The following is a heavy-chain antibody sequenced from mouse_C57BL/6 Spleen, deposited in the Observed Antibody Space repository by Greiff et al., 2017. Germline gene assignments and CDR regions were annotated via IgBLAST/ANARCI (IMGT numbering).Heavy chain of an antibody. J-gene: IGHJ3*01. CDR1: GFTFSDYG. Sequence: DVQLVESGGGLVKPGGSLKLSCAASGFTFSDYGMHWVRQAPEKGLEWVAYISSGSSTIYYADTVKGRFTISRDNAKNTLFLQMTSLRSEDTAMYYCARPLYYGSSYDWFACWGQGTLVTVSA. V-gene: IGHV5-17*01. D-gene: IGHD1-1*01. CDR2: ISSGSSTI. CDR3: ARPLYYGSSYDWFAC.